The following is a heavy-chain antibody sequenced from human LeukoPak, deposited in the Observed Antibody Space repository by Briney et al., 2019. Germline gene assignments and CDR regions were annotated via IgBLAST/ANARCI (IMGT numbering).Heavy chain of an antibody. CDR2: ISYDGSNK. CDR1: GFTFSSYA. V-gene: IGHV3-30-3*01. J-gene: IGHJ6*02. D-gene: IGHD6-13*01. CDR3: ARVAAAAAKDGMDV. Sequence: GGSLRLSCAASGFTFSSYAMHWVRQAPGKGLEWVAVISYDGSNKYYADSVKGRFTISRDNSKNTLYLQMNSLRAEDTAVYYCARVAAAAAKDGMDVWGQGTTVTVSS.